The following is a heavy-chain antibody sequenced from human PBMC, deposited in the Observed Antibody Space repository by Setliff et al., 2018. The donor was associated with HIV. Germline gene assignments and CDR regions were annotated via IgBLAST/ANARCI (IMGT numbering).Heavy chain of an antibody. CDR2: MYDSETT. D-gene: IGHD3-16*01. CDR3: ARHQKVSFMSDH. CDR1: GYSVSSGYY. V-gene: IGHV4-38-2*02. J-gene: IGHJ4*02. Sequence: SETLSLTCIVSGYSVSSGYYWGWIRQPPGKGLQWIGAMYDSETTYYNPSLKSRVTMSVDASRNRFSLKLRSVTAADTAIYYCARHQKVSFMSDHWGQGMLVTVSS.